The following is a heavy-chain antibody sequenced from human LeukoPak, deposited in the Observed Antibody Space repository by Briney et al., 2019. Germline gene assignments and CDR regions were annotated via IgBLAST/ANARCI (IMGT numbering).Heavy chain of an antibody. Sequence: SETLSLTCTVSGGSISSYYWSWIRQPPGKGLEWIGYIYYSGNTNYNPSLKSRVTISVDTSKNQFSLKLSSVTAADTAVYYCARDDRGLRYWGQGTLVTVSS. D-gene: IGHD3-10*01. CDR3: ARDDRGLRY. CDR2: IYYSGNT. CDR1: GGSISSYY. J-gene: IGHJ4*02. V-gene: IGHV4-59*01.